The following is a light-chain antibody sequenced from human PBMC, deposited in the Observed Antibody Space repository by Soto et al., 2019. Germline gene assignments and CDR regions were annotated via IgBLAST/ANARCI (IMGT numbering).Light chain of an antibody. CDR1: QSLLHSDGYNY. CDR2: LTS. Sequence: DIVMTQSPLSLPVTPGEPASISCRSSQSLLHSDGYNYLDWYLQKPGHSPQLLIYLTSKRASGVPDRFSGSGSGTDFILKISRVEAEDVGVYYCMQGMQTLPTFGPGTKVHIK. J-gene: IGKJ3*01. V-gene: IGKV2-28*01. CDR3: MQGMQTLPT.